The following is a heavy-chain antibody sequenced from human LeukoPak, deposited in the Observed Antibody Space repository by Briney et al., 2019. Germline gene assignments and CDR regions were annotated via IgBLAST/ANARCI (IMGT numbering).Heavy chain of an antibody. CDR3: AKDPYYDSNGYPAYLDY. CDR2: IRCDGSDT. CDR1: GFTFRSYG. V-gene: IGHV3-30*02. J-gene: IGHJ4*02. Sequence: GGSLRLSCAASGFTFRSYGMHWVRQAPGKGLEWVAFIRCDGSDTYSAGSVKGRFTISRDNSKNTLYLQMISLTAEDTAVYYCAKDPYYDSNGYPAYLDYWGQGTQVTVSS. D-gene: IGHD3-22*01.